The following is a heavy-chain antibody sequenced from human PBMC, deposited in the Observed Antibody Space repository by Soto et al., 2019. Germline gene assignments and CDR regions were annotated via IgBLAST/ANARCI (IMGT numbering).Heavy chain of an antibody. V-gene: IGHV3-73*01. D-gene: IGHD6-13*01. J-gene: IGHJ6*02. CDR3: TRPGIAADYYYGMDV. Sequence: GGSLRLSCAASGFTFSGSAMHWVRQASGKGLEWVGRIRSKANSYATAYAASVKGRFTISRDDSKNTAYLQMNSLKTEDTAVYYCTRPGIAADYYYGMDVWGQGTTVTVSS. CDR1: GFTFSGSA. CDR2: IRSKANSYAT.